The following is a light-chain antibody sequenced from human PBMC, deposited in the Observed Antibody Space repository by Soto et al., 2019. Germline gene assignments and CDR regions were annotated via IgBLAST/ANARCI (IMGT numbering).Light chain of an antibody. CDR2: GAS. CDR1: QSVIGTS. V-gene: IGKV3-20*01. CDR3: QQSGGSPRT. Sequence: EIVLTPCPYPLSLSTVERATLSCRASQSVIGTSLAWYQHKRGQAPRLLIHGASSSATGIPDRFSGSGSGTDFPLTISRLEPEDFAVYYCQQSGGSPRTFGQGTKVEV. J-gene: IGKJ1*01.